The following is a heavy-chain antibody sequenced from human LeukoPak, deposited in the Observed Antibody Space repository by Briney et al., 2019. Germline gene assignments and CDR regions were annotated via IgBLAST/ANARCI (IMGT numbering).Heavy chain of an antibody. V-gene: IGHV4-34*01. CDR1: GGSFSGYY. Sequence: SETLSLTCAVYGGSFSGYYWSWIRQPPGKGLEWIGEINHSGSTNYNPSLKSRVTISVDTSKNQFSLKLSSVTAADTAVYYCARELAEDIVVVLANWFDPWGQGTLVTVSS. CDR2: INHSGST. D-gene: IGHD2-2*01. CDR3: ARELAEDIVVVLANWFDP. J-gene: IGHJ5*02.